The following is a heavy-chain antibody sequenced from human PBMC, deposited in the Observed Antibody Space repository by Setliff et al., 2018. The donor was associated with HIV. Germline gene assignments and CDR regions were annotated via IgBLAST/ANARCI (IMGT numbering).Heavy chain of an antibody. CDR1: GFTFSGYG. J-gene: IGHJ3*02. Sequence: GGSLRLSCAASGFTFSGYGMHWVRRAPGKGLEWVAFIRYDGNNKYYADSMKGRFTISRDNSKNTLYLQMNSLRAEDTAVYYCAKDEREALVNFFDAFDIWGQGTMVTVSS. CDR3: AKDEREALVNFFDAFDI. CDR2: IRYDGNNK. V-gene: IGHV3-30*02. D-gene: IGHD2-21*01.